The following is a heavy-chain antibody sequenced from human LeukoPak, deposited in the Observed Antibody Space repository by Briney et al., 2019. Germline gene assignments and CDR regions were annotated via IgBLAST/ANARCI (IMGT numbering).Heavy chain of an antibody. CDR2: ISGSGYST. D-gene: IGHD6-25*01. Sequence: GGSLRLSCTASGFTFSSYAMSWVRQAPGKGLEWVSIISGSGYSTYYADSVKGRFTISRDNSKNTLYLQMNSLRAEDTAVYYCAKVLGMYGSSGYAWYFDHWGQGTLVTVSS. V-gene: IGHV3-23*01. J-gene: IGHJ4*02. CDR1: GFTFSSYA. CDR3: AKVLGMYGSSGYAWYFDH.